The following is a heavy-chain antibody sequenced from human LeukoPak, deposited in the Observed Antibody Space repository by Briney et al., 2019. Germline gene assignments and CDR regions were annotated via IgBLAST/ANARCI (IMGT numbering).Heavy chain of an antibody. CDR2: INTDGNST. CDR1: GFTFSTYW. CDR3: ARALGQPYFDY. J-gene: IGHJ4*02. Sequence: QSGGSLRLSCAASGFTFSTYWMQWVRQAPGRGLVWVSRINTDGNSTTYADSVKGRFTISRDNAKNTLYLQMNSLRAEDTAVYFCARALGQPYFDYWGEGALVTVPS. D-gene: IGHD7-27*01. V-gene: IGHV3-74*01.